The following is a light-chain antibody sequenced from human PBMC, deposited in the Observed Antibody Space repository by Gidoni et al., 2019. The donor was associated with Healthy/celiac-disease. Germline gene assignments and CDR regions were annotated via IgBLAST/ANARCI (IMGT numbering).Light chain of an antibody. V-gene: IGKV3-11*01. J-gene: IGKJ4*01. Sequence: EIVLTQSPATLSLSPGERATLSCRASQSVSSYLAWYQQKPRQAPRLLIYDASNRATGIPARFSGSVSGTDFTLTISSLEPEDLAVYYCQQRSNWPLTFGGGTKVEIK. CDR2: DAS. CDR3: QQRSNWPLT. CDR1: QSVSSY.